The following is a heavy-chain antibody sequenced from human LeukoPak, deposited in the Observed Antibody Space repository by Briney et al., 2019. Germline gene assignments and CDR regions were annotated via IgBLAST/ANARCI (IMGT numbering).Heavy chain of an antibody. V-gene: IGHV1-2*02. CDR1: GYTFTGYY. D-gene: IGHD1-26*01. CDR2: IDPNSGGT. Sequence: APVKVSCKASGYTFTGYYMHWVRQAPGQGLEWMGWIDPNSGGTNYAQKFQGRVTMTRDTSISTAYMELSRLRSDDTAVYYCVVDGSYYFDYWGQGTLVTVSS. CDR3: VVDGSYYFDY. J-gene: IGHJ4*02.